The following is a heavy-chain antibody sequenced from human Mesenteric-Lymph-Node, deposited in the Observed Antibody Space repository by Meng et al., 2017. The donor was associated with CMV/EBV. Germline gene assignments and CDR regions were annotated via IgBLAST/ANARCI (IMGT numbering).Heavy chain of an antibody. CDR2: VYHTGTT. CDR1: GGSVSSNYHY. D-gene: IGHD4-17*01. J-gene: IGHJ5*01. V-gene: IGHV4-39*07. Sequence: SETLSLTCTVSGGSVSSNYHYWGWIRQSPGKGLEWIGSVYHTGTTFYNPSLKSRVTVSMDTSKDQFSLKLSSVTAADTAVYYCARDPSARVTTGTNWFDPWGQGTLVTVSS. CDR3: ARDPSARVTTGTNWFDP.